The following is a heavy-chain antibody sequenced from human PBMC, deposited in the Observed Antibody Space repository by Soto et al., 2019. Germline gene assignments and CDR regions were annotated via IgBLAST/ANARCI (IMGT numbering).Heavy chain of an antibody. Sequence: QVQLVESGGGVVQPGRSLRLSCAASGFIFNEYGMHWVRQAPGKGLEWVAVIWYDGSNKYYADSVKGRFTFSRDNSKNTMSLQINSLRVEDTAMYYCARWGCSGSNCNLNQRSFDLWGQGTLVTLSS. CDR3: ARWGCSGSNCNLNQRSFDL. V-gene: IGHV3-33*01. CDR1: GFIFNEYG. CDR2: IWYDGSNK. J-gene: IGHJ4*02. D-gene: IGHD2-15*01.